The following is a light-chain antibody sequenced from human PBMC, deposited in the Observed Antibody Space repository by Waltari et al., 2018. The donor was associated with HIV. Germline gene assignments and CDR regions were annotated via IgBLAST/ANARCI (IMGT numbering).Light chain of an antibody. V-gene: IGKV2-28*01. CDR3: MQGLQNPRT. CDR2: LGS. Sequence: DSVMTQSPLSLPVTPGEPASISCRSSQSLLHSNGYNYLDWYLQRPGQPPQLLIYLGSTRAPGVPDRFGGSGSGTEFTLKISRVEAEDIGVYYCMQGLQNPRTFGQGTKVEIK. J-gene: IGKJ1*01. CDR1: QSLLHSNGYNY.